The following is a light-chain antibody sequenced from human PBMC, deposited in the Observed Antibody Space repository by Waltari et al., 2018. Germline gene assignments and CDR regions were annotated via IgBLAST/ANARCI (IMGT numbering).Light chain of an antibody. CDR1: TGIGGNSDF. V-gene: IGLV2-23*02. CDR2: EVI. CDR3: CSYVQKDIWL. J-gene: IGLJ3*02. Sequence: SALTQPASVSGAPGPSIPISCSAVTGIGGNSDFLSWYQPHPGKVPKLLIYEVIKRPPDISDRFTGSKSGNTASLSISGLQADDEADYYCCSYVQKDIWLFGRGTKVTVL.